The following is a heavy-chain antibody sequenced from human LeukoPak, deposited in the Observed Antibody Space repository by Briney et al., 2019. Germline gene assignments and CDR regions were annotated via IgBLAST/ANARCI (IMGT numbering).Heavy chain of an antibody. D-gene: IGHD5-18*01. CDR1: GFPFSTHS. CDR2: ISSSSSSI. V-gene: IGHV3-21*01. J-gene: IGHJ4*02. CDR3: ARASGDIVETATMGSY. Sequence: GGSLRLSCAASGFPFSTHSLNWVRQAPGKGLEWVSSISSSSSSIYYADSVKGRFTISRDNAKNSLYLQMNSLRAEDTAVYYCARASGDIVETATMGSYWGQGTLVTVSS.